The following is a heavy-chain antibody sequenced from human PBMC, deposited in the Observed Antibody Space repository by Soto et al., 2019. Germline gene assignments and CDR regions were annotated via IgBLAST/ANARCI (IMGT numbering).Heavy chain of an antibody. CDR3: LPGDYYV. CDR1: RSRFITHY. CDR2: INRDSTVI. V-gene: IGHV3-48*01. Sequence: VGSLRLSCAAARSRFITHYSNGVRQTPGKGLEWVSSINRDSTVIKYADSVKGQFTIPRDNPRNSLSHQRNSLRPEDTAVYYCLPGDYYV. J-gene: IGHJ6*03.